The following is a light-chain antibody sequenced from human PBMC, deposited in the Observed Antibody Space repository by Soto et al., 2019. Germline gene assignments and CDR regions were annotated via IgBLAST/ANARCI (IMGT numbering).Light chain of an antibody. V-gene: IGKV3-11*01. J-gene: IGKJ4*01. Sequence: EIVLTQSPATLSLSPGERATLSCRASQSVSIYLAWYQQKAGQAPRLLIYDASKRATGIPARFSGSGSGTDFTLTISSLEPEDFAIYYCQQRANQLTFGGGTKVEIK. CDR1: QSVSIY. CDR2: DAS. CDR3: QQRANQLT.